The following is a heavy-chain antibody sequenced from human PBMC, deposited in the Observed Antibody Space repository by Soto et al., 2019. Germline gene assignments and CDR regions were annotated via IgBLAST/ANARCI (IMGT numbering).Heavy chain of an antibody. CDR3: AKEGIRWDVGALDD. CDR2: ISTSGTT. Sequence: QVQLQESGPGLVRPSETLSLNCSVSGGSINRYYWTWIRQPAGKGLEWVGRISTSGTTNYNPSLMSRVALSAVTSRNLFSLRLTSANAAYTAVYYCAKEGIRWDVGALDDWGQGTTVIVAS. CDR1: GGSINRYY. D-gene: IGHD3-16*01. J-gene: IGHJ6*02. V-gene: IGHV4-4*07.